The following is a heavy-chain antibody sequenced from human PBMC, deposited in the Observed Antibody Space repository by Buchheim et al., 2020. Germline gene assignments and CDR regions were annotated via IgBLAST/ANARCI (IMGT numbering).Heavy chain of an antibody. V-gene: IGHV4-31*03. CDR1: AGSISGGGFY. CDR3: AKAGRADSGTYSWFDP. Sequence: QVQLQESGPGLVKPSQTLSLTCTVSAGSISGGGFYWSWIRQLPGKGLEFIGYIYYSGTTYYNPSLKSRVTISVDTSKNQFSLKLTSVTAADTAVYYCAKAGRADSGTYSWFDPWGQGTL. J-gene: IGHJ5*02. D-gene: IGHD1-26*01. CDR2: IYYSGTT.